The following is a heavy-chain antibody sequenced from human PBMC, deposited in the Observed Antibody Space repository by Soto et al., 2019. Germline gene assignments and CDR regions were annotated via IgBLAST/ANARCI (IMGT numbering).Heavy chain of an antibody. V-gene: IGHV4-30-2*01. D-gene: IGHD3-22*01. J-gene: IGHJ5*02. CDR3: ARMESSGYGFDP. CDR2: IYHSGST. CDR1: GGSISSGGYS. Sequence: TLSLTCAVSGGSISSGGYSWSWIRQPPGKGLEWIGYIYHSGSTYYNPSLKSRVTISVDRSKNQFSLKLSSVTAADTAVYYCARMESSGYGFDPWGQGTLVTVSS.